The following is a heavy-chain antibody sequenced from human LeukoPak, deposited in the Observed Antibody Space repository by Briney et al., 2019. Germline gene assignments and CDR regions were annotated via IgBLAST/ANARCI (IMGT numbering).Heavy chain of an antibody. Sequence: PGRSLRLSCAASGFTFSSYAMHWVRQAPGKGLEWVAVISYDGSNKYYADSVKGRFTISRDNSKNTLYLQMNRLRAEDTAVYYCARDCRQWLVPSNWFDPWGQGTLVTVSS. CDR3: ARDCRQWLVPSNWFDP. CDR2: ISYDGSNK. CDR1: GFTFSSYA. D-gene: IGHD6-19*01. V-gene: IGHV3-30*04. J-gene: IGHJ5*02.